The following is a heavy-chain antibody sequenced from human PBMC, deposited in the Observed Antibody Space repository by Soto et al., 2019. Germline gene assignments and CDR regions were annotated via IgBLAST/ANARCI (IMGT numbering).Heavy chain of an antibody. CDR1: GGTFSTYA. Sequence: QVQLVQSGAEVKQPGSSVKVSCKTSGGTFSTYATYWVRQAPGQGLEWMGAIIPLFGTADYAQKFQGRVTITAAESTSTAYMELSSLRSEDTAVYYCARPKGSYSSGYYYFDYWGQGTLVTVSS. CDR3: ARPKGSYSSGYYYFDY. CDR2: IIPLFGTA. D-gene: IGHD6-19*01. J-gene: IGHJ4*02. V-gene: IGHV1-69*01.